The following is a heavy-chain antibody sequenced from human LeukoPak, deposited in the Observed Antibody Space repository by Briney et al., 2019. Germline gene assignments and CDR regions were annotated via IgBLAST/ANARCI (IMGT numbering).Heavy chain of an antibody. CDR2: FDPEDGET. Sequence: ASVKVSCKVSGHTLTELSMHWVRQAPGKGLEWMGGFDPEDGETIYAQKFQGRVAMTEDTSTDTAYMELSSLRSEDTAVYYCATAIPSGWYWYFQHWGQGTLVTVSS. D-gene: IGHD6-19*01. CDR3: ATAIPSGWYWYFQH. CDR1: GHTLTELS. J-gene: IGHJ1*01. V-gene: IGHV1-24*01.